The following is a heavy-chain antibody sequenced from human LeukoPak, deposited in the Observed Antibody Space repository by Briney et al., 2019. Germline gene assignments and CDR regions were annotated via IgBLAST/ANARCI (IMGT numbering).Heavy chain of an antibody. CDR3: ARVTGYVIEDNFDY. CDR2: IYFTGTT. Sequence: PSETLSLTCAVYGGSFSGYYWSWIRQPPGKGLEWIGNIYFTGTTYYNPSLKSRVTLSLDTSKNQFSLKLRSVTAADTAVYYCARVTGYVIEDNFDYWGQGTLVTVSS. CDR1: GGSFSGYY. D-gene: IGHD2-15*01. J-gene: IGHJ4*02. V-gene: IGHV4-34*01.